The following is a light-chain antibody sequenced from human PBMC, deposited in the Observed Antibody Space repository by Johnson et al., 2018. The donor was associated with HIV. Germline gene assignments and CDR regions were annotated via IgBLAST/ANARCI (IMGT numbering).Light chain of an antibody. V-gene: IGLV1-51*01. CDR3: GTWDSSLSAGFYV. J-gene: IGLJ1*01. CDR2: DNN. CDR1: SSNIANNY. Sequence: QSVLTKPPSVSAAPGQKVTISCSGSSSNIANNYVSWYQQLPGTAPKLLIYDNNKRPSGIPDRFSGSKSGTSATLSITGLQTGDEADYYCGTWDSSLSAGFYVFGTGTKVTVL.